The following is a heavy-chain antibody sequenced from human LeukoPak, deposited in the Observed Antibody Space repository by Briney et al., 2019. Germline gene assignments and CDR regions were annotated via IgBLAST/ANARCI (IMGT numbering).Heavy chain of an antibody. CDR1: GFTFSDHY. J-gene: IGHJ4*02. CDR3: AKDSRGYNRPIEN. D-gene: IGHD3-22*01. CDR2: IDGSGSPI. Sequence: PGGSLRLSCAASGFTFSDHYMDWVRQAPGKGLEWVSGIDGSGSPIFYADSVKGRFTISRDNSKNTPYLQMNYLRAEDTAIYYCAKDSRGYNRPIENWGQGTLVTVSS. V-gene: IGHV3-23*01.